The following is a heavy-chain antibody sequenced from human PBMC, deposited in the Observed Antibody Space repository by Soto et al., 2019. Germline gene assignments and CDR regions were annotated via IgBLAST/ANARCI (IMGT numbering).Heavy chain of an antibody. CDR3: ARDGSGH. V-gene: IGHV3-66*01. J-gene: IGHJ4*02. CDR1: GLTVSTNP. CDR2: IYTGGGT. Sequence: EVQLVESGGGLVQPGGSLRLSCAASGLTVSTNPMSWVRQAPGKGREWVSVIYTGGGTHYADSVKGRFTISRDTSKNTVNLQMNSLRPEDTAVYYCARDGSGHWGQGTLVTVSS.